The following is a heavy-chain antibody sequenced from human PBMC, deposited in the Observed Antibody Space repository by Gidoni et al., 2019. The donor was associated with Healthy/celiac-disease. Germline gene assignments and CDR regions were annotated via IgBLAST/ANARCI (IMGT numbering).Heavy chain of an antibody. V-gene: IGHV4-34*01. CDR2: VNQSGST. J-gene: IGHJ5*02. CDR1: GGSFSGYY. D-gene: IGHD6-13*01. Sequence: QVQLQQWGAGLLKPSETLSLTCAVYGGSFSGYYWSWIRQPPGKGLEWIGEVNQSGSTNYNPSLKSRVTISVDTSKNQFSLKLSSVTAADTAVYYCARRAGYSSSWWGAWGQGTLVTVSS. CDR3: ARRAGYSSSWWGA.